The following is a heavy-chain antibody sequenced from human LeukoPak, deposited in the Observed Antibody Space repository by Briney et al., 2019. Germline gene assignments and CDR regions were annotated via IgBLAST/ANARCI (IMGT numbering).Heavy chain of an antibody. D-gene: IGHD6-13*01. Sequence: TGGSLRLSCAASGFTVSSNYMSWVRQAPGKGLEWVSVIYSGGSTYYADSVKGRFTISRDNSKNTLYLQMNSLRAEDTAVYYCARAPYSSSWYVGAFDIWGQGTMVTVSS. CDR3: ARAPYSSSWYVGAFDI. CDR2: IYSGGST. V-gene: IGHV3-53*01. CDR1: GFTVSSNY. J-gene: IGHJ3*02.